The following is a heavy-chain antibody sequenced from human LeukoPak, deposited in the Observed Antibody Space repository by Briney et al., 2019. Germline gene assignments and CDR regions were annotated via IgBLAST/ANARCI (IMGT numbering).Heavy chain of an antibody. J-gene: IGHJ4*02. D-gene: IGHD2-2*01. V-gene: IGHV3-33*08. CDR3: ARAGYENFFDY. Sequence: GGSLRLSCAASGFTFSNYGMHWVRQAPGKGLEWVAVIWYDGSNKYYADSVKGRFTISRDNSKNTLYLQMNSLRAEDTAVYYCARAGYENFFDYWGQGTLVTVSS. CDR2: IWYDGSNK. CDR1: GFTFSNYG.